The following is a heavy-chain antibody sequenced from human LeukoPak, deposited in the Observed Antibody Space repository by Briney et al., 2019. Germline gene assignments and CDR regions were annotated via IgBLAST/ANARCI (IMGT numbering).Heavy chain of an antibody. CDR1: GGSVSGYY. J-gene: IGHJ4*02. V-gene: IGHV4-34*01. CDR3: ARVPIRSLEPTDY. D-gene: IGHD3-3*01. CDR2: ISHRGRT. Sequence: SETLSLTCAVYGGSVSGYYWSWIRQPPEKGLEWIGEISHRGRTHYTPSLQSRVTISVDTSKNQFALYLNSVTAADTAVYYCARVPIRSLEPTDYWGQGILVTVSS.